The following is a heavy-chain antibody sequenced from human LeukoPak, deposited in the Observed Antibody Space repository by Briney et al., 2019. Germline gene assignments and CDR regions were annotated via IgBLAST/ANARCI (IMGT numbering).Heavy chain of an antibody. Sequence: RPGGSLRLSCAASGFTFSSYSMNWVRQAPGKGLEWVSSISSSSSYIYYADSVKGRFTISRDNAKNSLYLQMNSLRAEDTAVYYCARGGSSGPVSDYWGQGNLVTVSS. CDR2: ISSSSSYI. J-gene: IGHJ4*02. CDR1: GFTFSSYS. D-gene: IGHD6-19*01. V-gene: IGHV3-21*01. CDR3: ARGGSSGPVSDY.